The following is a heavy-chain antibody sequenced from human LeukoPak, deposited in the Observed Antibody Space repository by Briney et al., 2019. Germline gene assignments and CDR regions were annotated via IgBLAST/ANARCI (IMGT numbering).Heavy chain of an antibody. Sequence: GGSLRLFCTASGFTFSSYEMNWVRQAPGKGLEWVSYISSSGSTIYYADSVKGRFTISRDNAKNSLYLQMNSLRAEDTAVCYCARGGTTVTTYMGFDYWGQGTQVAVSS. CDR3: ARGGTTVTTYMGFDY. D-gene: IGHD4-17*01. J-gene: IGHJ4*02. V-gene: IGHV3-48*03. CDR2: ISSSGSTI. CDR1: GFTFSSYE.